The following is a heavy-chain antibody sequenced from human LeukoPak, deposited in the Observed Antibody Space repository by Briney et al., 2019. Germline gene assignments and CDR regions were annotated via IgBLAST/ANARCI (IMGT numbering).Heavy chain of an antibody. CDR2: INPNSGGT. CDR3: ARDGAGGIVVVVAATGAIDY. CDR1: GYTFTGYY. V-gene: IGHV1-2*02. Sequence: GASVKVSCKASGYTFTGYYMHWVRQAPGQGLEWMGWINPNSGGTNYAQKFQGRVTMTRDTSISTAYMELSRLRSDDTAVYYCARDGAGGIVVVVAATGAIDYWGQGTLVTVSS. D-gene: IGHD2-15*01. J-gene: IGHJ4*02.